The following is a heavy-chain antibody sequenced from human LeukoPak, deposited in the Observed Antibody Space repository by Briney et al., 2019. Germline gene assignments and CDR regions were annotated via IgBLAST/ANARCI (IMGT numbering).Heavy chain of an antibody. V-gene: IGHV3-21*01. CDR1: GFTFSSYS. Sequence: GGSLRLSCTASGFTFSSYSMNWVRQAPGKGLEWVSFISTSSSYIYYADSVKGRFTISRDNPKNSLYLQMNSLRAEDTAVYYCAAKLFRGFDCWGQGTLVTVSS. CDR2: ISTSSSYI. D-gene: IGHD2/OR15-2a*01. CDR3: AAKLFRGFDC. J-gene: IGHJ4*02.